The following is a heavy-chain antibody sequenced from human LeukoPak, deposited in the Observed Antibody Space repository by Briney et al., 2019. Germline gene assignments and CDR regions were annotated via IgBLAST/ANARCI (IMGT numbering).Heavy chain of an antibody. J-gene: IGHJ6*02. Sequence: PSETLSLTCTVSGGSINNYYWSWIRQPPGKGLEWIGYIYYSGSTNYSPSLKSRVTISVDTSKNQFSLKLSSVTAADTAVYYCARHFSGSYLYGMDVWGQGTTVTV. D-gene: IGHD1-26*01. CDR1: GGSINNYY. V-gene: IGHV4-59*08. CDR2: IYYSGST. CDR3: ARHFSGSYLYGMDV.